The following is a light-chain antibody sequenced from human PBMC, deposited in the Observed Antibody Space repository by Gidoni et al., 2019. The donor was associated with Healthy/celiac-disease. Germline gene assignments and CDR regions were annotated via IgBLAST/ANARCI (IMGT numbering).Light chain of an antibody. V-gene: IGLV2-23*01. CDR2: EGS. CDR3: CSYAGSSTHYV. CDR1: SSDVGSYNL. Sequence: QSALTQPASVSGSPGQSRTISCPGTSSDVGSYNLVAWYQPHPGKAPKLMIYEGSKRPSGVSNRFSGSKSGNTASLTISGLQAEDEADYYCCSYAGSSTHYVFGTGTKVTVL. J-gene: IGLJ1*01.